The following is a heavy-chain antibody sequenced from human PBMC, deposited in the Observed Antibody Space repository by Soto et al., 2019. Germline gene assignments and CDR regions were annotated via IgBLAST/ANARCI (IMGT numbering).Heavy chain of an antibody. Sequence: EVQLVESGGGLVQPGGSLRLSCAASGFTFSSYAMHWVRQAPGKGXXXXXXXTSDGGTTYYANSVKGRFTISRDNSKXXXXXXXXXXXXXXXXXXXXXXXXXXXXXXXXXXXXGHYFYYMDVWGKGTTVTVSS. V-gene: IGHV3-64*01. CDR3: XXXXXXXXXXXXXXXXGHYFYYMDV. CDR1: GFTFSSYA. J-gene: IGHJ6*03. CDR2: XTSDGGTT.